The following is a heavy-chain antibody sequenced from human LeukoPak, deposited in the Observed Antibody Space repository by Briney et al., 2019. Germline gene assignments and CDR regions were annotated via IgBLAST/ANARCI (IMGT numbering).Heavy chain of an antibody. J-gene: IGHJ4*02. V-gene: IGHV3-9*01. CDR2: INWNSGST. CDR3: AKGWNQLWEPKNPFDY. D-gene: IGHD5-18*01. CDR1: GFTFRNYA. Sequence: GRSLRLSCTASGFTFRNYAMHWVRQAPGKGLEWVSGINWNSGSTGYADSVKGRFTISRDNAKNSLYLQMNSLGPEDTAFYYCAKGWNQLWEPKNPFDYWGQGTLVTVSS.